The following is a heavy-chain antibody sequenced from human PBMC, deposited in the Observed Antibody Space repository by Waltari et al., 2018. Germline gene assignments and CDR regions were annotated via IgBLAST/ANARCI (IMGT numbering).Heavy chain of an antibody. D-gene: IGHD3-22*01. CDR3: ARGLLLGGSSGYPV. V-gene: IGHV4-34*01. J-gene: IGHJ4*02. Sequence: QVQLQQWGAGLLNPSETLSLTCAVYGGSFSGYNWRWIRQPPGKGMEWIGDIDHSGTTKYNPSLKSRVTISVDASKNQFSLKLSSVTDADTAVYYCARGLLLGGSSGYPVWGRGTLVTVSS. CDR1: GGSFSGYN. CDR2: IDHSGTT.